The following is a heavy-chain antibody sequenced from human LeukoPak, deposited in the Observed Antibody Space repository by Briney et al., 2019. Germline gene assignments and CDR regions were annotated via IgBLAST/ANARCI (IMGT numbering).Heavy chain of an antibody. CDR3: ARAYCSGGSCYSYSVPLDY. CDR2: MNPNSGNT. Sequence: ASVKVSCKASGYAFTSYDINWVRQATGQGLEWMGWMNPNSGNTGYAQKFQGRVTMTRNTSISTAYMELSSLRSEDTAVYYCARAYCSGGSCYSYSVPLDYWDQGTLVTVSS. CDR1: GYAFTSYD. D-gene: IGHD2-15*01. J-gene: IGHJ4*02. V-gene: IGHV1-8*01.